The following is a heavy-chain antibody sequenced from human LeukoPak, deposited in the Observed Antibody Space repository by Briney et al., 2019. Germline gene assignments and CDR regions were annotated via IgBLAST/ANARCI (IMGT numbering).Heavy chain of an antibody. V-gene: IGHV1-8*01. CDR3: ATVPPPSSSGYYAGSLDI. CDR1: GYTFTSYD. CDR2: MNPNSGNT. J-gene: IGHJ3*02. D-gene: IGHD3-3*01. Sequence: ASVKVSCKASGYTFTSYDINWVRQATGQGLEWMGWMNPNSGNTGYAQKFQGRVTMTEDTSTDTAYMELSSLRSEDTAVYYCATVPPPSSSGYYAGSLDIWGQGTMVTVSS.